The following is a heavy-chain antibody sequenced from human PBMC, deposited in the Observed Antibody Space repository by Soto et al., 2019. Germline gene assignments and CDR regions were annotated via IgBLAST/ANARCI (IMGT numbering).Heavy chain of an antibody. CDR2: INGSSSTM. CDR1: GFTFGIYS. CDR3: ARGDRFSWSGDRCFSDGLFLS. V-gene: IGHV3-48*02. J-gene: IGHJ5*02. Sequence: EVQLVESGGGLVQRGGSLRLSCAASGFTFGIYSMNWVRQAPGKGLEWISYINGSSSTMYYADSVKGRFIISRYNADNSLDLQMNSRRDADTAVYYCARGDRFSWSGDRCFSDGLFLSWGQGTLVTVSS. D-gene: IGHD2-15*01.